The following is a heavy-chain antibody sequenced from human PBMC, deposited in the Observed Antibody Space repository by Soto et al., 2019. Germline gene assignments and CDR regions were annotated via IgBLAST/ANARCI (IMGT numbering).Heavy chain of an antibody. J-gene: IGHJ6*02. Sequence: GGSLRLSCAASGFTFSDHYMDWVRQAPGKGLEWVGRTRNKANSYTTEYAASVKGRFTISRDDSKNSLYLQMTSLKTEDTAVYYCAVSSWYQGYYYGMDVWGQGTTVTVSS. V-gene: IGHV3-72*01. CDR2: TRNKANSYTT. CDR1: GFTFSDHY. CDR3: AVSSWYQGYYYGMDV. D-gene: IGHD6-13*01.